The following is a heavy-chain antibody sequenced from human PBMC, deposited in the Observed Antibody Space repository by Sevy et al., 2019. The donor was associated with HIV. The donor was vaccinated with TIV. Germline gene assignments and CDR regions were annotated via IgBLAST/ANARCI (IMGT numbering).Heavy chain of an antibody. J-gene: IGHJ3*02. V-gene: IGHV3-11*06. D-gene: IGHD1-26*01. CDR3: AGDLYGSRTAQDDPPDDAFDI. CDR1: GFTFSDYY. Sequence: GGSLRLSCAASGFTFSDYYMSWIRQAPGKGLEWVSYISTSSSYTTYADSVKGRFTISRDNAKNSLYLHMNSLRAEDTAVYDCAGDLYGSRTAQDDPPDDAFDIWGQGTMVTVSS. CDR2: ISTSSSYT.